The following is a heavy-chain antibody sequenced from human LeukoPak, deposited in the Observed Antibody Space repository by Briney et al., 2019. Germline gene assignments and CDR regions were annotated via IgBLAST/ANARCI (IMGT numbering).Heavy chain of an antibody. Sequence: GESLKISCKGSGYSFTSYWIGWVRQMPGKGLEWMGIIYPGDSDTRYSPSFQGQVSFSADKSISTAYLQWSSLRASDTAMYYCARCPSRYCSGGSCYLDAFDLWGQGTMVTVSS. D-gene: IGHD2-15*01. CDR2: IYPGDSDT. J-gene: IGHJ3*01. CDR1: GYSFTSYW. CDR3: ARCPSRYCSGGSCYLDAFDL. V-gene: IGHV5-51*01.